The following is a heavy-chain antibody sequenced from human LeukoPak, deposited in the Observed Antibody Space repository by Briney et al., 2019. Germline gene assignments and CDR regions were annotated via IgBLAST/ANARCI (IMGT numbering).Heavy chain of an antibody. D-gene: IGHD2-21*01. Sequence: GGSLRLSCAASGFTFTDYYMSWIRQAPGKGLEWVSYLSTSTTFINYADSVRGRFTISRDNAKNSLYLQMNSLRAEDTAAYYCARSPDVVETWFDLWGQGTLVTVSS. CDR1: GFTFTDYY. CDR2: LSTSTTFI. J-gene: IGHJ5*02. CDR3: ARSPDVVETWFDL. V-gene: IGHV3-11*03.